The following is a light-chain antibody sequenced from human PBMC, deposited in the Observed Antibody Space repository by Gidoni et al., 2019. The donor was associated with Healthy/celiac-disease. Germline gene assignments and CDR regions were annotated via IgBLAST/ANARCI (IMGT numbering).Light chain of an antibody. CDR1: KDISNY. CDR3: QQYDNLPYT. Sequence: DIQMTQSPSSLSASVGDRVTITCQASKDISNYLNWYQQKPGKAPKLLIYDASNLETVVPSRFSGSGSGTDFTFTISRLQPEDIATYYCQQYDNLPYTFGQGTKLEIK. CDR2: DAS. J-gene: IGKJ2*01. V-gene: IGKV1-33*01.